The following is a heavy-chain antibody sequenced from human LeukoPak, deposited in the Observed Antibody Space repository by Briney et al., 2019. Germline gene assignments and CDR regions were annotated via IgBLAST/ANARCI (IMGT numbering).Heavy chain of an antibody. D-gene: IGHD3-22*01. Sequence: GGSLRLSCTASGFTFGDYAMNWVRQAPGKGLEWVSYISSSSSTIYYADSVKGRFTISRDNAKNSLYLQMNSLRAEDTAVYYCARPDPYDSSVGDYWGQGTLVTVSS. J-gene: IGHJ4*02. CDR2: ISSSSSTI. V-gene: IGHV3-48*01. CDR1: GFTFGDYA. CDR3: ARPDPYDSSVGDY.